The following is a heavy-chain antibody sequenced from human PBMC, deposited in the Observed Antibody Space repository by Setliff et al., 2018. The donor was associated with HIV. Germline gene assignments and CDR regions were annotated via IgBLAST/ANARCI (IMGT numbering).Heavy chain of an antibody. CDR1: GGSFSGYY. CDR3: ARVPWGGRGEYYYYYMDV. CDR2: INHSGST. J-gene: IGHJ6*03. Sequence: SETLSLTCAVYGGSFSGYYWSWIRQPPGKGLGWIGEINHSGSTNYNPSLQSRVTISVDTSKNQFSLKLSSVTAADTAVYYCARVPWGGRGEYYYYYMDVWGKGTTVTVSS. V-gene: IGHV4-34*01. D-gene: IGHD3-16*01.